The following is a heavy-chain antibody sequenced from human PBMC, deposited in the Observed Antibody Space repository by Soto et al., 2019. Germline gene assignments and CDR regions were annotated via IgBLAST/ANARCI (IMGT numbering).Heavy chain of an antibody. CDR2: IYHSGST. CDR1: GGSISSGGYS. J-gene: IGHJ5*02. Sequence: PSETLSLTCAVSGGSISSGGYSWSWIRQPPGKGLEWIGYIYHSGSTYYNPSLKSRVTISVDRSKNQFSLKLSSVTAADTAVYYCARVVKGDYYGSGSHNWFDPWGQGTLVTVSS. V-gene: IGHV4-30-2*01. D-gene: IGHD3-10*01. CDR3: ARVVKGDYYGSGSHNWFDP.